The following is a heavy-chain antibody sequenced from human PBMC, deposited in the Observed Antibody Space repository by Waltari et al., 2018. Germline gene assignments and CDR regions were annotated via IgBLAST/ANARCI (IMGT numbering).Heavy chain of an antibody. CDR1: GGSFSGYY. D-gene: IGHD6-13*01. Sequence: QVQLQQWGAGLLKPSETLSLTCAVYGGSFSGYYWSWIRQPPGNGLEWIGEINHSGSTNYNPALKSRVTISVDTSKNQFSLKLSSVTAADTAVYYCARGRYSRRYFDYWGQGTLVTVSS. CDR2: INHSGST. V-gene: IGHV4-34*01. CDR3: ARGRYSRRYFDY. J-gene: IGHJ4*02.